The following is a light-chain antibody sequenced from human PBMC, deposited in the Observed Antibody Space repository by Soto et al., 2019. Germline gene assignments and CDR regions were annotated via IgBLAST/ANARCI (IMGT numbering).Light chain of an antibody. J-gene: IGKJ3*01. CDR2: EAY. CDR3: QKSDHLPL. CDR1: HDIGNS. Sequence: IQMTQSPPSLSASVGDRVTITCQASHDIGNSLNWYQDKPGQAPKLVIYEAYNLETGVPSTFSGGGYGTHFTFTISSLRPEDIGTYYCQKSDHLPLFGPGTKVDIK. V-gene: IGKV1-33*01.